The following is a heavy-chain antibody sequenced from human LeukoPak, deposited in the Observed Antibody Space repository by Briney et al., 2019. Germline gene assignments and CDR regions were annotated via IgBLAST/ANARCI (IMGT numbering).Heavy chain of an antibody. V-gene: IGHV1-2*02. Sequence: ASVKVSCKVSGYTFTGYYMHWVRQAPGQGLEWMGWINPNSGGTNYAQKFQGRVTMNRDTSISTAYMELSRLRSDDTAVYYCARVEEQWLVGPYYYYGMDVWGQGTTVTVSS. D-gene: IGHD6-19*01. CDR2: INPNSGGT. CDR1: GYTFTGYY. CDR3: ARVEEQWLVGPYYYYGMDV. J-gene: IGHJ6*02.